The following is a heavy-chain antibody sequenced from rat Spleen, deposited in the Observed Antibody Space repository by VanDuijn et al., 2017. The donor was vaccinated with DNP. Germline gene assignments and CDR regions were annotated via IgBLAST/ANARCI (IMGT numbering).Heavy chain of an antibody. CDR3: ARSTEGLRGFYFDY. CDR2: ISYDGGRT. J-gene: IGHJ2*01. D-gene: IGHD1-11*01. V-gene: IGHV5-22*01. Sequence: EVQLVESGGGFVQPGRSLTLSCTASGFTFSDYYMAWVRQAPAKGLEWVAYISYDGGRTYNGDSVRGRFTISRDIAKSTLYLQMNSLRSEDMATYYCARSTEGLRGFYFDYWGQGVMVTVSS. CDR1: GFTFSDYY.